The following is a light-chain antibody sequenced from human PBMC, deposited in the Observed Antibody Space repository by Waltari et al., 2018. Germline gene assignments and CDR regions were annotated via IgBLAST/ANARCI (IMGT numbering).Light chain of an antibody. CDR2: NVS. V-gene: IGLV2-14*03. J-gene: IGLJ3*02. Sequence: QSALTQPASGSGSPGQSITISGNGTSSDIGNYNYVSWYQQYPGKAPKLMIDNVSDRPSGLSNRVSGSKSGNTASLTISGLQAEDEADYYCSSYTTSSTWVFGGGTKLTVL. CDR1: SSDIGNYNY. CDR3: SSYTTSSTWV.